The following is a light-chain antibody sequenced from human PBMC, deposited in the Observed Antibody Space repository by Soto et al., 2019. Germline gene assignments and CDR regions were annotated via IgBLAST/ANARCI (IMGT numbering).Light chain of an antibody. CDR2: VAS. J-gene: IGKJ1*01. V-gene: IGKV3-20*01. CDR3: QQYGSSGT. CDR1: HSVSSSY. Sequence: EIALTQSPGTLSLSPGERATLSCRASHSVSSSYLAWYQQKPGQAPRLLIYVASSRAAGIPDRFSGSGSGTDFTLTISRLEPEDFAVYYCQQYGSSGTFGQGTKVDIK.